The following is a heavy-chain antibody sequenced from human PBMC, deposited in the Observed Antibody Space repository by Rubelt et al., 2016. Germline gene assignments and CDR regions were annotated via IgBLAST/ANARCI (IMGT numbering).Heavy chain of an antibody. CDR2: IYFSGRH. Sequence: IYFSGRHKYNPSLESRVTISGDKSKNQISLKMTSVTAAVTAVYYCASLDHFSNDGPLPFDYWGQGTLVTVSS. D-gene: IGHD1-1*01. CDR3: ASLDHFSNDGPLPFDY. V-gene: IGHV4-59*01. J-gene: IGHJ4*02.